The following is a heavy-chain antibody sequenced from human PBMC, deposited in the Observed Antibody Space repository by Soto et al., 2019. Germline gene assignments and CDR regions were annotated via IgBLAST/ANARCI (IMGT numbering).Heavy chain of an antibody. J-gene: IGHJ4*02. Sequence: GGSXRLSCAASGFTFSSYGMNWVRQAPGKGLEWVSSISSSSSYIYYADSVKGRFTISRDNAKNSLYLQMDSLRAEDTAVYYCEREALYCGGERYQHASWGKGTLV. D-gene: IGHD2-21*01. CDR3: EREALYCGGERYQHAS. CDR1: GFTFSSYG. CDR2: ISSSSSYI. V-gene: IGHV3-21*01.